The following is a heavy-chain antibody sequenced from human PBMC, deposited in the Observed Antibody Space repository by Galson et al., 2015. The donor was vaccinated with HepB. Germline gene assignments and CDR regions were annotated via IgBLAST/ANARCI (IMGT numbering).Heavy chain of an antibody. J-gene: IGHJ4*02. CDR3: ARYHITMIGAGFSDY. CDR1: GGSISSSSYY. V-gene: IGHV4-39*07. D-gene: IGHD3-22*01. Sequence: LSLTCTVSGGSISSSSYYWGWIRQPPGKGLEWIGSIYYSGSTYYNPSLKSRVTISVDTSKNQFSLKLSSVTAADTAVYYCARYHITMIGAGFSDYWGQGTLVTVSS. CDR2: IYYSGST.